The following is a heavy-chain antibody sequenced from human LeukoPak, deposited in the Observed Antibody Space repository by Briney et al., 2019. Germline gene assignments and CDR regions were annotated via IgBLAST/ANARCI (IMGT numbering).Heavy chain of an antibody. Sequence: GGSLRLSCVASGFIFSSYAMSWVRQAPGKGLEWVSGISGSGGSAFCADSVKGRFTISRDNAKSTLYLEMNSLRAEDTAVYYCANLYGDYGDYWGQGNLVTVSS. J-gene: IGHJ4*02. D-gene: IGHD4-17*01. CDR3: ANLYGDYGDY. CDR1: GFIFSSYA. V-gene: IGHV3-23*01. CDR2: ISGSGGSA.